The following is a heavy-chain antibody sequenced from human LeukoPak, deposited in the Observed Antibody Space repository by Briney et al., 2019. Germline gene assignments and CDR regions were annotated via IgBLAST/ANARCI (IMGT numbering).Heavy chain of an antibody. Sequence: GASVKVSCKASGGTFSSYAISWVRQAPGQGLEWMGGIIPIFGTANYAQKLQGRVTMTTDTSTSTAYMELRSLRSDDTAVYYCARRDGSCYSCYYYYGIDVWGQGTTVTVSS. CDR3: ARRDGSCYSCYYYYGIDV. CDR2: IIPIFGTA. J-gene: IGHJ6*02. D-gene: IGHD2-15*01. CDR1: GGTFSSYA. V-gene: IGHV1-69*05.